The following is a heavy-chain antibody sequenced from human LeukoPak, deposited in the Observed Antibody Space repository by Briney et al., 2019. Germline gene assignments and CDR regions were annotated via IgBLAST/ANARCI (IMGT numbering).Heavy chain of an antibody. D-gene: IGHD2-2*01. J-gene: IGHJ6*02. CDR1: GFTFSSYA. Sequence: GGSLRLSCAASGFTFSSYAMSWVRQAPGKGLEWVSAISGSGGSTYYVDSVKGRFTISRDNSKNTLYLQMNSLRAEDTAVYYCAKDLGVVPAARTSYYYYGMDVWGQGTTVTVSS. CDR3: AKDLGVVPAARTSYYYYGMDV. CDR2: ISGSGGST. V-gene: IGHV3-23*01.